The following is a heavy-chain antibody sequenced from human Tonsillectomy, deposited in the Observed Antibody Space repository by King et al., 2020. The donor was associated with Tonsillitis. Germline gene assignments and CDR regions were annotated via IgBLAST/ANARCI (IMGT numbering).Heavy chain of an antibody. CDR1: GFTFSSYW. CDR2: IKQDGSEK. Sequence: QLVQSGGGLVQPGGSLRLSCAASGFTFSSYWMSWVRQAPGKGREWVANIKQDGSEKYYVDSVKGRFTISRDNAKNSLYLQMNSLRAEDTAVYYCARDLGYCSGGSCYRRWFDPWGQGTLVTVSS. J-gene: IGHJ5*02. D-gene: IGHD2-15*01. CDR3: ARDLGYCSGGSCYRRWFDP. V-gene: IGHV3-7*01.